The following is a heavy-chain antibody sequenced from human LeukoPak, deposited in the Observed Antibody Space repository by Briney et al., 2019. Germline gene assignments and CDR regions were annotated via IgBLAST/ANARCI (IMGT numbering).Heavy chain of an antibody. V-gene: IGHV3-48*03. D-gene: IGHD3-16*01. CDR1: GFTFSSFE. CDR3: ARDLGGYDGLDLDY. Sequence: GGSQRLSCAASGFTFSSFEMNWVRQDPGKGLEWVSYISSSGSTIYYADSVKDRFTISRDNAKNSLYLQMNSLRAEDTAVYYCARDLGGYDGLDLDYWGQGTLLTVSS. J-gene: IGHJ4*02. CDR2: ISSSGSTI.